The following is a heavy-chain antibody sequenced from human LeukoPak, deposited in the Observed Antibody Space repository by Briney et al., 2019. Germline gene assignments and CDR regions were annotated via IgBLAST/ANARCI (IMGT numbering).Heavy chain of an antibody. CDR1: GFTVSSNY. V-gene: IGHV3-74*01. CDR3: ARDYYMGIVDQ. Sequence: GGSLRLSCAASGFTVSSNYMSWVRQAPGKGLEWVSVISKDGSTSIYADSVRGRLTISRDNAKNTLYLQMNSLRVEDTSVYYCARDYYMGIVDQWGQGTRVTVSS. D-gene: IGHD3-22*01. J-gene: IGHJ5*02. CDR2: ISKDGSTS.